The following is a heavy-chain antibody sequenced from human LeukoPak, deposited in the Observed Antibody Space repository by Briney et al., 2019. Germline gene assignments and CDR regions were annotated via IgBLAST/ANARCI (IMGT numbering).Heavy chain of an antibody. D-gene: IGHD3-10*01. CDR2: IYSGGST. CDR3: ARDSHAYYGSGSPEGYGMDV. CDR1: GFTFSDYY. Sequence: GGSLRLSCAASGFTFSDYYMSWIRQAPGKGLEWVSVIYSGGSTYYADSVKGRFTISRDNSKNTLYLQMNSLRAEDTAVYYCARDSHAYYGSGSPEGYGMDVWGQGTTVTVSS. J-gene: IGHJ6*02. V-gene: IGHV3-66*01.